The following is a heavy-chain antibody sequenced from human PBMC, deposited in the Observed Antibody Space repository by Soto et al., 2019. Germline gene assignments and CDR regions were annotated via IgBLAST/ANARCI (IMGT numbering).Heavy chain of an antibody. CDR3: AKDNQYYYDSSGYYFRPKSDAFEI. J-gene: IGHJ3*02. CDR2: ISGSGGST. V-gene: IGHV3-23*01. CDR1: GFTFSSYA. D-gene: IGHD3-22*01. Sequence: GGSLRLSCAASGFTFSSYAMSWVRQAPGKGLEWVSAISGSGGSTYYADSVKGRFTISRDNSKNTLYLQMNSLRAEDTAVYYCAKDNQYYYDSSGYYFRPKSDAFEIWGQGTMVTVSS.